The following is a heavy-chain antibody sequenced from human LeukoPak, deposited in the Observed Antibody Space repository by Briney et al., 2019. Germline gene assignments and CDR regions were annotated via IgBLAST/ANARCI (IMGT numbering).Heavy chain of an antibody. Sequence: GGSLRLSCAASGFIVSSNYMSWVRQAPGKGLEWVSVFYVGGATYYADSVKGRFTISRDNSENTLYLQMKSLRAEDTAVYYCARGDGYNFFDYWGQGTLVTVSS. J-gene: IGHJ4*02. D-gene: IGHD5-24*01. V-gene: IGHV3-53*01. CDR2: FYVGGAT. CDR3: ARGDGYNFFDY. CDR1: GFIVSSNY.